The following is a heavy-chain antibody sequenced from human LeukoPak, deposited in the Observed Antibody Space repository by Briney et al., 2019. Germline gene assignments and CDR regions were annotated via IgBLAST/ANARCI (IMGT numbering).Heavy chain of an antibody. D-gene: IGHD2-15*01. CDR1: GITFDDYA. CDR2: ISWNSVSI. V-gene: IGHV3-9*01. Sequence: PGGSLRLPCAASGITFDDYAMYWVRQGPGKGLEWVAGISWNSVSIGYADSVKGRFTISRDNAKNSLYLQMNSLRNEDTALYYCAKELGGGSDGLDIWGQGTMVTVSS. J-gene: IGHJ3*02. CDR3: AKELGGGSDGLDI.